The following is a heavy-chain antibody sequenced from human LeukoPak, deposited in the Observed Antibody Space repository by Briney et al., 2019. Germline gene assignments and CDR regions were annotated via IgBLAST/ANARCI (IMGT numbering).Heavy chain of an antibody. D-gene: IGHD3-10*01. CDR1: GFTFSSYW. Sequence: GGSLRLSCAASGFTFSSYWMHWVRQAPGKGLVWVSRINSDGSSTSYADSVKGRFTISRDNAKNTLYPQMNSLRAEDTAVYYCARGDSTLYRPVKLPDYWGQGTLVTVSS. V-gene: IGHV3-74*01. CDR3: ARGDSTLYRPVKLPDY. CDR2: INSDGSST. J-gene: IGHJ4*02.